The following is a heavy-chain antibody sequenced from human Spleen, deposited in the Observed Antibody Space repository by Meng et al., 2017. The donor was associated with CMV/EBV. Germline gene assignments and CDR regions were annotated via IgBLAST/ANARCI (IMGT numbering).Heavy chain of an antibody. Sequence: GESLKISCAASGFTFSDFYMNWVRQAPGKGPEWVSYISNSGGTMDYADSVKGRFTISRDNTKNALFLQMNRLRAEDTAIYYCARDPGRYSGTYQYYFDSWGQGTMVTVSS. J-gene: IGHJ4*02. CDR3: ARDPGRYSGTYQYYFDS. CDR1: GFTFSDFY. CDR2: ISNSGGTM. V-gene: IGHV3-11*04. D-gene: IGHD1-26*01.